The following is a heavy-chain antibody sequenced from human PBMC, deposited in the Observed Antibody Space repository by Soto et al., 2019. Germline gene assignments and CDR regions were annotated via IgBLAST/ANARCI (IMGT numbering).Heavy chain of an antibody. D-gene: IGHD3-22*01. CDR1: GFTFSSYW. CDR3: ARQYYYDSSGYYQYGMDV. J-gene: IGHJ6*02. Sequence: EVQLVESGGGLVQPGGSLRLSCAASGFTFSSYWMHWVRQAPGKGLVWVSRINSDGSSTSYADSVKGRFTISRDNAKNTLYLQMNSLRAEDTAVYYCARQYYYDSSGYYQYGMDVWGQGTTVTVSS. V-gene: IGHV3-74*01. CDR2: INSDGSST.